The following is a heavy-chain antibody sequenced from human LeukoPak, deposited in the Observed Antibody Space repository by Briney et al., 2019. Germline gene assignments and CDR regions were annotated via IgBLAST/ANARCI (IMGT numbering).Heavy chain of an antibody. J-gene: IGHJ4*02. D-gene: IGHD2-8*01. CDR3: ARDPGGVVYFDY. V-gene: IGHV3-33*01. Sequence: GGSLRLSCAVSGFTFSNYDMHWLRQAPAKGLEWVAVIWYDGSNKYYADSVKGRFTISRDNSKNTLYLQMNTLRAEDTAVYYCARDPGGVVYFDYWGQGTLVTVSS. CDR1: GFTFSNYD. CDR2: IWYDGSNK.